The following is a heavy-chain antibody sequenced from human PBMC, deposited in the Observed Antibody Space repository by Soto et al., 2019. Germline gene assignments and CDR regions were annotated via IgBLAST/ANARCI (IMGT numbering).Heavy chain of an antibody. CDR3: AREENSGYEGGYYYVMDV. D-gene: IGHD5-12*01. Sequence: EVQLVETGGGLIQPGGSLRLSCAASGFTVSSNYMSWVRQAPGKGLEWVSVIYSGGSTYYADSVKGRFTISRDNSKNTLYLQMNSLRAEDTAVYYCAREENSGYEGGYYYVMDVWGQGTTVTVSS. V-gene: IGHV3-53*02. CDR2: IYSGGST. J-gene: IGHJ6*02. CDR1: GFTVSSNY.